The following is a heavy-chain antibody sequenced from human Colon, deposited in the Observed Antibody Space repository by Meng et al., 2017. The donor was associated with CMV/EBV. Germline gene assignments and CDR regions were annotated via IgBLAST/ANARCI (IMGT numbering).Heavy chain of an antibody. CDR3: AKGVAAGKLDWFDP. CDR1: GFTFSNYV. CDR2: ISGGGGDT. V-gene: IGHV3-23*01. D-gene: IGHD2-15*01. J-gene: IGHJ5*02. Sequence: SGFTFSNYVMTWVRQAPGKGREWVSAISGGGGDTYYADSVKGRFTISRDNSRNTVFLQMSSLRAEDTAVYYCAKGVAAGKLDWFDPWGQGTLVTVSS.